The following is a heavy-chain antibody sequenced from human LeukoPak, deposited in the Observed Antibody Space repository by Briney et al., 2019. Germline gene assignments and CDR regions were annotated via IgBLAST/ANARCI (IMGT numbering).Heavy chain of an antibody. CDR2: ISYDGSNK. V-gene: IGHV3-30*04. CDR3: ARDSSQFFNSLDY. CDR1: GFTFSSYA. Sequence: AGGSLRLSCAASGFTFSSYAMHWVRQAPGKGLEWVAVISYDGSNKYYADSVKGRFTISRDNSKNTLYLQMNSLRAEDTAVYYCARDSSQFFNSLDYWGQGTLVTVSS. D-gene: IGHD4-23*01. J-gene: IGHJ4*02.